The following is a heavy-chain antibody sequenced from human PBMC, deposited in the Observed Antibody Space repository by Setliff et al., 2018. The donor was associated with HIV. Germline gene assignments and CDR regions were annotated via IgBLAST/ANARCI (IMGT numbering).Heavy chain of an antibody. J-gene: IGHJ4*02. D-gene: IGHD3-10*01. Sequence: GGSLRLSCAVSGFTFSNYGMSWVRQAPGKGLEWVSVISGSGDDTFYADSVRGRFTISRDNSRNTLYLQMNRLRLEDTAIYFCARVRLYNAALDYWGQGTLVTVSS. CDR3: ARVRLYNAALDY. CDR2: ISGSGDDT. CDR1: GFTFSNYG. V-gene: IGHV3-23*01.